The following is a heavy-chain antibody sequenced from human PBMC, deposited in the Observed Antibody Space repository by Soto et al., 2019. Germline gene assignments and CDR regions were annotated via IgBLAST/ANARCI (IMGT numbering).Heavy chain of an antibody. CDR2: IIPIFGTA. V-gene: IGHV1-69*18. CDR1: GGTFSSYA. J-gene: IGHJ6*02. Sequence: QVQLVQSGAEVKKPGSSVKVSCKDSGGTFSSYAISWVRQAPGHGLEWMGRIIPIFGTANYAQQFQGRVTLTADSSTSTADVELGSVRAEETAVYYCARWGRRGDRSSTSCDSMDVWCQGTTFTGSS. D-gene: IGHD2-2*02. CDR3: ARWGRRGDRSSTSCDSMDV.